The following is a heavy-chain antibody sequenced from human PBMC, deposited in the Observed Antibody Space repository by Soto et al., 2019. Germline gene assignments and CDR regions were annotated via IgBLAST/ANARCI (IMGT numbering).Heavy chain of an antibody. Sequence: GVSLRLSCAAAGFTFSYYAMNWVSQAPGQGLAYVSGISSNGGSTYYVTSVKGRFSLSRDNSKPTLYLQMGSLRTEDMAIYYCARASGVAVIGTASYDLDGWGQGTTV. CDR3: ARASGVAVIGTASYDLDG. CDR1: GFTFSYYA. V-gene: IGHV3-64*01. J-gene: IGHJ6*02. D-gene: IGHD6-13*01. CDR2: ISSNGGST.